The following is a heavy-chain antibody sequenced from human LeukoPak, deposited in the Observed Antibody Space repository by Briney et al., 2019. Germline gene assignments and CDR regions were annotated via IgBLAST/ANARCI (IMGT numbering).Heavy chain of an antibody. Sequence: PGGSLRLSCVASGLSYDDHAMHWVRQAPGKGLEWVSLISGDGGSTYYADSVKGPFTIYRDNSKNSLYLEMRSLRTEYTALYYCAKDIKRRGDIWGQGTMVTVSS. CDR3: AKDIKRRGDI. J-gene: IGHJ3*02. CDR1: GLSYDDHA. CDR2: ISGDGGST. V-gene: IGHV3-43*02.